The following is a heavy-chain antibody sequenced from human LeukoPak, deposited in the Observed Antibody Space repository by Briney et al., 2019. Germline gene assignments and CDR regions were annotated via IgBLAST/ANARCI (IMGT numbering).Heavy chain of an antibody. V-gene: IGHV3-23*01. CDR3: AKLLWFGELSYLDY. J-gene: IGHJ4*02. D-gene: IGHD3-10*01. CDR2: ISGSGGST. Sequence: SGGSLRLSCAASGFTFSSYAMSWVRQAPGKGLEWVSAISGSGGSTYYADSVKGRFTISRDNSKNTLYLQMNSLRAEDTAVYYCAKLLWFGELSYLDYWGQGTLVTVSS. CDR1: GFTFSSYA.